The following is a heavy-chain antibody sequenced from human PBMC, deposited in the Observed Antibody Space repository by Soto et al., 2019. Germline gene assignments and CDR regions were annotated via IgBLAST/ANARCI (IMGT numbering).Heavy chain of an antibody. CDR2: IYSGGST. Sequence: GGSLRLSCAASGFTVSNNYMSWVRQAPGKGLEWVSDIYSGGSTYYADSVKGRFTISRDTSKNMLYLQMNSLRAEDSAVYYCAGVRSWSSHWFDPWGQGTLVTVSS. D-gene: IGHD6-13*01. CDR3: AGVRSWSSHWFDP. V-gene: IGHV3-53*01. CDR1: GFTVSNNY. J-gene: IGHJ5*02.